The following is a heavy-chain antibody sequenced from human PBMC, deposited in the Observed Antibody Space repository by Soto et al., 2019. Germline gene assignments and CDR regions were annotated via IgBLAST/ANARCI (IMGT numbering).Heavy chain of an antibody. CDR3: IQSRCGGDCLQSYASYYYYGMDV. V-gene: IGHV2-5*02. J-gene: IGHJ6*02. CDR1: AFSLSTGGVG. Sequence: QITLKESGPTLVKPTQTLTLTCTFSAFSLSTGGVGVGWIRQPPGKALEWLALIYWDDDKRYSPSLRSRLTTTKDTSKNPVVLTRPNMDPLDTATYYCIQSRCGGDCLQSYASYYYYGMDVWGQGTTVTVSS. CDR2: IYWDDDK. D-gene: IGHD2-21*02.